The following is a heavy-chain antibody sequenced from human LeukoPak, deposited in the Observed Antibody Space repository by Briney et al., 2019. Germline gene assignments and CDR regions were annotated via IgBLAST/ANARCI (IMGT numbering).Heavy chain of an antibody. J-gene: IGHJ4*02. CDR2: TRYDGNNK. CDR3: AKDPTHFRVWDDYDNTRLNY. CDR1: GFTFKSYG. D-gene: IGHD3-22*01. V-gene: IGHV3-30*02. Sequence: GGSLRLSCAASGFTFKSYGMHWVRQAPGKGLEWVAFTRYDGNNKYYADSVKGRFTISRDNSKNTVYLQMNSLRAEDTAVYYCAKDPTHFRVWDDYDNTRLNYWGQGTLVTVSS.